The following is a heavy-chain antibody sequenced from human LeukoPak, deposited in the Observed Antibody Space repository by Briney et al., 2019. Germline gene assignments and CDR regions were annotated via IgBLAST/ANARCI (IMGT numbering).Heavy chain of an antibody. Sequence: PSETLSLTCTVSGGSISSYYWSWIRQPPGKGLEWIGYIYYSGSTNYNPSLKSRVTISVDTSKNQFSLKLSSVTAADTAVYYCARGSRVEMATITWTYFDYWGQGTLVTVSS. V-gene: IGHV4-59*01. D-gene: IGHD5-24*01. CDR1: GGSISSYY. CDR3: ARGSRVEMATITWTYFDY. CDR2: IYYSGST. J-gene: IGHJ4*02.